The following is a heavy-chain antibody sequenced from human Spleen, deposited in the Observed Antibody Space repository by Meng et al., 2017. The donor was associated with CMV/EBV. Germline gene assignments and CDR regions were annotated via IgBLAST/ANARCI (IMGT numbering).Heavy chain of an antibody. CDR1: GYTFTSYY. V-gene: IGHV1-46*01. Sequence: ASVKVSCKASGYTFTSYYMHWVRQAPGQGLEWMGIINPSGGSTSYAQKFQGRVTMTRDTSTSTVYMELSSLRSEDTAVYYCARAGFEDTAMVTYCLFWGQGTLVTVSS. CDR2: INPSGGST. CDR3: ARAGFEDTAMVTYCLF. J-gene: IGHJ4*02. D-gene: IGHD5-18*01.